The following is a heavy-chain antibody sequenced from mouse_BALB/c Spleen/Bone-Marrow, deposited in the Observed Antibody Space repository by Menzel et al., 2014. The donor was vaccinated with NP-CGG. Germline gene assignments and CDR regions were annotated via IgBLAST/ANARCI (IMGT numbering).Heavy chain of an antibody. V-gene: IGHV1-7*01. CDR3: ARDY. J-gene: IGHJ2*01. CDR1: GYTFTDTW. Sequence: QVQLQQSGPELAKPGASVKMSCKASGYTFTDTWIHWIKLRPGQGLEWIGYINPSTGYAEYNQNFKDKATLTVDKSSSTAYMQLSSLTSEDSAVYYCARDYWGQGTTLTVSS. CDR2: INPSTGYA.